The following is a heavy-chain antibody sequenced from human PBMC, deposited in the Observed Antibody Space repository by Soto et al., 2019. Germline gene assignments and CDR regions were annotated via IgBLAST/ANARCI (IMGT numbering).Heavy chain of an antibody. CDR2: INSVSGGA. Sequence: GASVKVSCKASGDTHTTYFIHWLRQAPGQGLEWMGWINSVSGGANYAPRFQGRVAMTRDRSSATAFMEVSRLRSDDTAVYYCARGGSYYAHWGQGTLVTVSS. CDR3: ARGGSYYAH. V-gene: IGHV1-2*02. D-gene: IGHD1-26*01. J-gene: IGHJ4*02. CDR1: GDTHTTYF.